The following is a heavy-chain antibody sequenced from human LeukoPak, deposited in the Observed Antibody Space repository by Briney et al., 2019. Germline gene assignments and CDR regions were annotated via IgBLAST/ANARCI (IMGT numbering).Heavy chain of an antibody. CDR3: ARGSTVTTMGYYYGMDV. CDR2: IRQDGSEE. J-gene: IGHJ6*02. Sequence: PGGSLRLSCAASRFTFSSYWMNWVRQAPGKGLEWVANIRQDGSEEYYVDSVKGRFTISRDNAKNSLYLQMNSLRAEDTAVYYCARGSTVTTMGYYYGMDVWGQGTTVTVSS. CDR1: RFTFSSYW. V-gene: IGHV3-7*01. D-gene: IGHD4-17*01.